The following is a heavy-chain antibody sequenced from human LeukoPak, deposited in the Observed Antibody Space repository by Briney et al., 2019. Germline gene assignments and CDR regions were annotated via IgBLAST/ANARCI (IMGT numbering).Heavy chain of an antibody. V-gene: IGHV3-23*01. CDR2: ISGSGGST. J-gene: IGHJ4*02. CDR1: GFTFRSYA. D-gene: IGHD6-13*01. Sequence: TGGSLRLSCAASGFTFRSYAMSWVRDAPGKGLEWVTAISGSGGSTHYADPVKGRFTISRDNSKNTLYLQMNSLRAEDTAVYYCAKDLDDELGFGYWGQGTLVTVSS. CDR3: AKDLDDELGFGY.